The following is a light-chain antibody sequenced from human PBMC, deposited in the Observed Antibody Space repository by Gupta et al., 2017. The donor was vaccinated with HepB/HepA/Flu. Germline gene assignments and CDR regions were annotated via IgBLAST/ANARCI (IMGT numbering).Light chain of an antibody. J-gene: IGKJ4*01. CDR3: QQSFSSPVT. Sequence: DIQMIQSTASIYASIGDRVTITCRASQNINTYLNWYQQKPGRAPKLLIYASISLQSGVPSRFSGDGSGTDFTLTIDNLQPGDFASYYCQQSFSSPVTFGGGTRVEVK. CDR2: ASI. V-gene: IGKV1-39*01. CDR1: QNINTY.